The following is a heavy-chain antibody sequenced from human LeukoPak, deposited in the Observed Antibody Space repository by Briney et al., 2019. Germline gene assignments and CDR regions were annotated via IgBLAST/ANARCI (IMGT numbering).Heavy chain of an antibody. V-gene: IGHV4-39*07. D-gene: IGHD5-18*01. J-gene: IGHJ4*02. CDR3: ARGPPVDTIY. Sequence: PSETLSLTCTVSGGSLSSTSHYWAWIRQPPGKGLEWVGSVYYSGSTYYNPSLKSRVTVSIDMSKNQFSLKLSSVTAADTAVYYCARGPPVDTIYWGQGTLVTVSS. CDR2: VYYSGST. CDR1: GGSLSSTSHY.